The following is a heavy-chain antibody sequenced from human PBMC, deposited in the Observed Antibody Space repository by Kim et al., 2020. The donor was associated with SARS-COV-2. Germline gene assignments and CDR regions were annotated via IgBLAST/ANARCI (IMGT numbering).Heavy chain of an antibody. V-gene: IGHV4-59*13. D-gene: IGHD3-10*01. CDR1: GGSISSYY. CDR2: IYYIGST. CDR3: ASTTPPAYYYGSGSFDY. Sequence: SETLSLTCTVSGGSISSYYWSWIRQPPGKGLEWIGYIYYIGSTNYNPSLKSRVTISVDTSKNQFSLKLSSVTAADTAVYYCASTTPPAYYYGSGSFDYWGQGTLVTVSS. J-gene: IGHJ4*02.